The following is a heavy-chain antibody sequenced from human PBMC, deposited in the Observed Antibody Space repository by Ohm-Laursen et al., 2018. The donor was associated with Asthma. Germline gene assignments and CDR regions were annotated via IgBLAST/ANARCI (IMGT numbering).Heavy chain of an antibody. CDR2: ISSSSSTI. J-gene: IGHJ3*02. D-gene: IGHD3-10*01. Sequence: SLRLSCSATGFTFSSYSMNWVRQAPGKGLEWVSYISSSSSTIYYADSVKGRFTISRDNAKNSLYLQMNSLRDEDTAVYYCARDLYYGSGSYYSVDAFDIWGQGTMVTVSS. CDR3: ARDLYYGSGSYYSVDAFDI. CDR1: GFTFSSYS. V-gene: IGHV3-48*02.